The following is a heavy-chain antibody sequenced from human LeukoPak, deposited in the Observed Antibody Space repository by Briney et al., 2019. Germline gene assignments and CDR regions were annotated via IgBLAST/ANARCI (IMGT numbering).Heavy chain of an antibody. CDR3: ARDYYDSSGYYSDY. CDR1: GFTVSSNY. CDR2: IYSGGST. V-gene: IGHV3-53*01. D-gene: IGHD3-22*01. J-gene: IGHJ4*02. Sequence: PGGSLRLSCAASGFTVSSNYMSWVRQAPWKGLEWVSVIYSGGSTYYADSVKGRFTISRDNSKNTLYLQMNSLRAEDTAVYYCARDYYDSSGYYSDYWGQGTLVTVSS.